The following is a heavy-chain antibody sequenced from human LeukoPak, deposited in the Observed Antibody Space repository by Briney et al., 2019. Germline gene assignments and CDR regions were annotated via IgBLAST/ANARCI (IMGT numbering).Heavy chain of an antibody. CDR3: SNYGSGTGPI. CDR2: IDNDGSTT. CDR1: GFTFSRYW. D-gene: IGHD1-14*01. V-gene: IGHV3-74*01. J-gene: IGHJ3*02. Sequence: GGSLRLSCAASGFTFSRYWMHWVRHAPGKGLVWVSHIDNDGSTTSYADSVKGRFTISRDNAKNTLYLQMNSLRAEDTAMYFCSNYGSGTGPIWGQGTMVTVSS.